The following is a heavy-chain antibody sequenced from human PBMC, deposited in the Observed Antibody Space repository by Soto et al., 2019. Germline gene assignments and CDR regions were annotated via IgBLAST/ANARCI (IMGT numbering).Heavy chain of an antibody. D-gene: IGHD5-12*01. CDR2: INPNSGGT. Sequence: GASVKVSCKASGYTFTGYYMHWVRQAPGQGLEWMGWINPNSGGTNYAQKLQGRVTMTTDTSTSTAYMELRSLRSDDTAVYYCARYWDGYDPNYYYGMDVWGQGTTVTVSS. J-gene: IGHJ6*02. V-gene: IGHV1-2*02. CDR3: ARYWDGYDPNYYYGMDV. CDR1: GYTFTGYY.